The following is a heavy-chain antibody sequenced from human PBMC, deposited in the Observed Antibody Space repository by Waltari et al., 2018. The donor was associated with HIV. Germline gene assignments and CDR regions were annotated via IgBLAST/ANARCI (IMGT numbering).Heavy chain of an antibody. D-gene: IGHD3-3*02. Sequence: QVQLVQSGAEVKKPGASVKVSCKASGYTFTSYYMHWVRQAPGQGLEWMGIISPRGGSTSYAQKFQGRVTMTRDTSTSTVYMELSSLRSEDTAVYYCARGWHFWSGYKFHWFDPWGQGTLVTVSS. CDR2: ISPRGGST. J-gene: IGHJ5*02. CDR3: ARGWHFWSGYKFHWFDP. V-gene: IGHV1-46*01. CDR1: GYTFTSYY.